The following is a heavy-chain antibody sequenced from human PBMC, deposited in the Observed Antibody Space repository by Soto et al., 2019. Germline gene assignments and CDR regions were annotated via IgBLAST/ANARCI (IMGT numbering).Heavy chain of an antibody. CDR1: GGSISSYY. CDR2: IYYSGST. CDR3: ARLDVGYCSSTSCWGSYYYYYMDV. D-gene: IGHD2-2*01. V-gene: IGHV4-59*08. Sequence: SETLSLTCTVSGGSISSYYWSWIRQPPGKGLEWIGYIYYSGSTNYNPSLKSRVTISVDTSKNQFSLKLSSVTAADTAVYYCARLDVGYCSSTSCWGSYYYYYMDVWGKGTTVTVS. J-gene: IGHJ6*03.